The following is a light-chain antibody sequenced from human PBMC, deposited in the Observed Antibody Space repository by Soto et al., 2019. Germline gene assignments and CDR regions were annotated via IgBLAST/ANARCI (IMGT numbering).Light chain of an antibody. CDR2: GAS. CDR1: QSVSSSY. J-gene: IGKJ4*01. CDR3: QQYGSSSLT. Sequence: EIVLPQSPGTLSLSPGERATLSCRASQSVSSSYFAWYQQKPGQAPRLLIYGASSRATGIPDRFSGSGSGTDFTLTTSRLEPEDFAVYYCQQYGSSSLTFGGGTKVEIK. V-gene: IGKV3-20*01.